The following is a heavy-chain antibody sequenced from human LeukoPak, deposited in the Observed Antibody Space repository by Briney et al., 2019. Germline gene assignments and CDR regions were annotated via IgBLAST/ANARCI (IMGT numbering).Heavy chain of an antibody. V-gene: IGHV3-30*01. Sequence: GGSLRLSRAASGFTFSSYAMHWVRQAPGKGLEWVAVISYDGSNKYYADSVKGRFTISRDNSKNTLYLQMNSLRAEDTAVYYCARDRQYQLLYYFDYWGQGTLVTVSS. J-gene: IGHJ4*02. CDR1: GFTFSSYA. CDR3: ARDRQYQLLYYFDY. CDR2: ISYDGSNK. D-gene: IGHD2-2*01.